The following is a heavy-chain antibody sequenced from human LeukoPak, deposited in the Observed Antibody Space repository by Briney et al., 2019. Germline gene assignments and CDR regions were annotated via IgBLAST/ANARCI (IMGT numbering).Heavy chain of an antibody. CDR1: GFTFTSSA. CDR3: AAVLDFWSGYYTYYFDY. Sequence: GTSVKVSCKASGFTFTSSAMQWVRQARGQRLEWIGWIVVGSGNTNYAQKFQERVTITRDMSTSTAYMELSSLRSEDTAVYYCAAVLDFWSGYYTYYFDYWGQGTLVTAFS. V-gene: IGHV1-58*02. CDR2: IVVGSGNT. D-gene: IGHD3-3*01. J-gene: IGHJ4*02.